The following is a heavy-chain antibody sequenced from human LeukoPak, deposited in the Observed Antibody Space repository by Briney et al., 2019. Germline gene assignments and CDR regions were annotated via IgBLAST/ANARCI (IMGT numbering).Heavy chain of an antibody. J-gene: IGHJ4*02. CDR1: GGSISSSSYF. V-gene: IGHV4-39*01. Sequence: SETLSLTCTVSGGSISSSSYFWGWIRQPPGKGLEWVGSIYYRGNTYYNPSLKSRVTLSADTSKNQFSLKVTSVTAADTAVYYCARASGGYYWDFDYWGQGALVTVSS. D-gene: IGHD3-22*01. CDR2: IYYRGNT. CDR3: ARASGGYYWDFDY.